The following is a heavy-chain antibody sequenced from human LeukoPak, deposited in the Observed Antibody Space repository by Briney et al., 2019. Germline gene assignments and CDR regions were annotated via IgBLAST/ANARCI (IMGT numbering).Heavy chain of an antibody. J-gene: IGHJ5*02. CDR2: INQNGNGK. D-gene: IGHD3-10*02. V-gene: IGHV3-7*01. CDR1: GFTFSDYW. CDR3: ARENPYVS. Sequence: GGSLRLSRAASGFTFSDYWMDWVRQTPGRGLEWVAKINQNGNGKYYVDSVKGRFTISRDNAKSSLYLEMNSLRVDDTGVYYCARENPYVSWGQGILVTVSS.